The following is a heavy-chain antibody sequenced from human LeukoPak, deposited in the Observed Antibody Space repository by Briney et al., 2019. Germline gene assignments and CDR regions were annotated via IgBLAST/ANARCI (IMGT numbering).Heavy chain of an antibody. D-gene: IGHD2-2*03. V-gene: IGHV3-21*01. CDR1: GFTFSSYS. CDR3: ARVKLDSEGAFDI. J-gene: IGHJ3*02. Sequence: GGSLRLSCAASGFTFSSYSMNWVRQAPGKGLEWVSSISSSSSYIYYADSVKGRFTISRDNAKNSLYLQMNSLRAEDTAVYYCARVKLDSEGAFDIWGQGTMVTVSS. CDR2: ISSSSSYI.